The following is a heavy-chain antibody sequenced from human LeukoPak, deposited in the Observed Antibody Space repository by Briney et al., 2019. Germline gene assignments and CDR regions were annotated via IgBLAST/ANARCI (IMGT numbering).Heavy chain of an antibody. D-gene: IGHD3-22*01. Sequence: SETLSLTCTVSGGSISSNYWSWIRQPAGKGLEYIGRIYSSGNTNYNPSLKSRVTMSVDTSKNQFSLLLHSVTAADTAVYYCARVWLSSGSYCYFDFWGRGTLVIVSS. V-gene: IGHV4-4*07. CDR3: ARVWLSSGSYCYFDF. CDR1: GGSISSNY. CDR2: IYSSGNT. J-gene: IGHJ2*01.